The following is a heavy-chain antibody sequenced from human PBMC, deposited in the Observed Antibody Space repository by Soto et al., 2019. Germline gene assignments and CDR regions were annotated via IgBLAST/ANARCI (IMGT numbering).Heavy chain of an antibody. J-gene: IGHJ4*02. D-gene: IGHD1-1*01. V-gene: IGHV4-59*01. Sequence: SETLSLTCTVSGGSISPYYWSWIRQPPGKGLEWIGYIYYSGSTNYNPSLKSRVNISVDTSKNHFSLKLRSVTAADTAVYYCARGRKSYNWNDVGYWGQGTMVTVSS. CDR2: IYYSGST. CDR1: GGSISPYY. CDR3: ARGRKSYNWNDVGY.